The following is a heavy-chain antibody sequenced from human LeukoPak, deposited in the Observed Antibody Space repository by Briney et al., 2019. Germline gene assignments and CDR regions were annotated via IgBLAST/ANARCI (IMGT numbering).Heavy chain of an antibody. V-gene: IGHV1-18*01. Sequence: GASVKVSCKASGYTFTSYGISWVRQAPGQGLEWMGWISAYNGNTNYAQKLQGRVTMTTDTSTSTAYMELRSLRSDDTAVYYCARGYCSSTSCQITDCWGQGTLVTVSS. D-gene: IGHD2-2*01. CDR2: ISAYNGNT. J-gene: IGHJ4*02. CDR1: GYTFTSYG. CDR3: ARGYCSSTSCQITDC.